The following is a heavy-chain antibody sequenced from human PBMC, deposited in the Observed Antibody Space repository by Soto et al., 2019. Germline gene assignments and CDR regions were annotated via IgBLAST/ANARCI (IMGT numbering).Heavy chain of an antibody. CDR3: ARARHQTKNWGSYYFDY. J-gene: IGHJ4*02. CDR2: TRNKANSYTT. Sequence: GGSLRLSCAASGFTFSDHYMDWVRQAPGKGLEWVGRTRNKANSYTTEYAASVKGRFTISRDDSKNSLYLQMNSLKTEDTAVYYCARARHQTKNWGSYYFDYWGQGTLVTVSS. CDR1: GFTFSDHY. V-gene: IGHV3-72*01. D-gene: IGHD7-27*01.